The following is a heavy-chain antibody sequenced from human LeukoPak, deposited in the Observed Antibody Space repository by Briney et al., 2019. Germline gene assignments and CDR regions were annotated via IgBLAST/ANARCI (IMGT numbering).Heavy chain of an antibody. V-gene: IGHV4-59*01. CDR1: GGSISSYY. CDR3: ARGPLAARQNEFGP. CDR2: IYYSGST. J-gene: IGHJ5*02. D-gene: IGHD6-13*01. Sequence: SETLSLTCTVSGGSISSYYWSWIRQPPGKGLEWIGYIYYSGSTNYNPSLKSRVTISVDTSKNQFSLKLSSVTAADTAVYYCARGPLAARQNEFGPWGQGTLVTVSS.